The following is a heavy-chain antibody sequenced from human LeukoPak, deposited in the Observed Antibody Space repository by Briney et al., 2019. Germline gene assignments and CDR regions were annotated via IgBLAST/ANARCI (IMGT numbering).Heavy chain of an antibody. Sequence: SETLSLTCTVSGGSISSGDYYWSWIRQPPGKGLEWIGYIYCSGSTYYNPSLKSRVTISVDMSKNQFSLKLSSVTAADTAVYYCARGGPSYDILTGYYPNYFDYWGQGTLVTVSS. J-gene: IGHJ4*02. V-gene: IGHV4-30-4*01. CDR2: IYCSGST. D-gene: IGHD3-9*01. CDR1: GGSISSGDYY. CDR3: ARGGPSYDILTGYYPNYFDY.